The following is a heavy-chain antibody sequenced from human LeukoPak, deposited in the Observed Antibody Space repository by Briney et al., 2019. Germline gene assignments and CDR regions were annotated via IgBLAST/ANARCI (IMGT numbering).Heavy chain of an antibody. V-gene: IGHV1-2*02. Sequence: VASVKVSCKASGYTFTGYYMHWVRQAPGQGLEWMGWLNPNSGVTNYAQKFQGRVTMTRDTSISTAYMEPSRLTSDDTAVYYCARDRVQLWFLLSYWGQGTLVTVSS. CDR2: LNPNSGVT. CDR1: GYTFTGYY. D-gene: IGHD5-18*01. J-gene: IGHJ4*02. CDR3: ARDRVQLWFLLSY.